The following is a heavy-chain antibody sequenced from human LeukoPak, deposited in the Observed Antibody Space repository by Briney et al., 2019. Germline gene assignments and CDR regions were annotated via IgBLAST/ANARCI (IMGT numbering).Heavy chain of an antibody. CDR3: AREWSSSSDYFDF. V-gene: IGHV3-48*01. D-gene: IGHD6-6*01. CDR2: ISRAVTTT. J-gene: IGHJ4*02. Sequence: PGGSLRLSCEASGFPFSAYAMNWVRQAPGKGLEWVSSISRAVTTTFYADSVKGRFTISRDNVKKSLYLQMDSLRVEDTAVYYCAREWSSSSDYFDFWGQGTLVTVSS. CDR1: GFPFSAYA.